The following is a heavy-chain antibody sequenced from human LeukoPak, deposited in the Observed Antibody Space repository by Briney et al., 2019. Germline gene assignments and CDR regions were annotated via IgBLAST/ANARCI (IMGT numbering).Heavy chain of an antibody. CDR1: GFTFSSYG. CDR2: ISYDGSNK. J-gene: IGHJ5*02. CDR3: AKDRYYDIRGRLDP. V-gene: IGHV3-30*18. D-gene: IGHD3-10*02. Sequence: GGSLRLSCAASGFTFSSYGMHWVRQAPGKGLEWVAVISYDGSNKYYADSVKGRFTISRDNSENTLYLQMNSLRAEDTAVYYCAKDRYYDIRGRLDPWGQGTLVTVSS.